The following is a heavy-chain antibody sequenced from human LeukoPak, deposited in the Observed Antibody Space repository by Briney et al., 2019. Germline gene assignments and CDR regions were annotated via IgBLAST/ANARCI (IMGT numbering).Heavy chain of an antibody. Sequence: GGSLRLSCAASGFTFDDYAVHWVRQAPGKGLEWVSGISWNSGSIGYADSVKGRFTISRDNAKNSLYLQMNSLRAEDTAVYYCARDRLGSSGWDWGQGTLVTVSS. CDR1: GFTFDDYA. V-gene: IGHV3-9*01. D-gene: IGHD6-19*01. CDR3: ARDRLGSSGWD. J-gene: IGHJ4*02. CDR2: ISWNSGSI.